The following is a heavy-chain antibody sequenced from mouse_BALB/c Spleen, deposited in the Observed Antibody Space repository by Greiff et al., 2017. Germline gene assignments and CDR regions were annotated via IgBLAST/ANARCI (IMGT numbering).Heavy chain of an antibody. Sequence: QVQLQQSGAELVRPGSSVKISCKASGYAFSSHWMNWVKQRPGQGLEWIGQIYPGDGDTNYNGKFKGKATLTADKSSSTAYMQLSSLTSEDSAVYFCARSYSRGYYFDYWGQGTTLTVSS. V-gene: IGHV1-80*01. CDR2: IYPGDGDT. CDR1: GYAFSSHW. D-gene: IGHD2-5*01. CDR3: ARSYSRGYYFDY. J-gene: IGHJ2*01.